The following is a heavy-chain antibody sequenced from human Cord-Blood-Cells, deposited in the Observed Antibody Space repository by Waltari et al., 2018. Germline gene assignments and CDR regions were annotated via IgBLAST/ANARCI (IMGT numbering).Heavy chain of an antibody. D-gene: IGHD3-22*01. J-gene: IGHJ3*02. V-gene: IGHV4-39*07. CDR1: GGSISSSSYY. CDR3: ARGGGYDAFDI. CDR2: IYYSVST. Sequence: QLQLQESGPGLVKPSETLSLTCTVSGGSISSSSYYWGWIRQPPGKGLEWIGSIYYSVSTYYNPALKSRVTIAVDTSKNQFSLKLSSVTAADTAVYYCARGGGYDAFDIWGQGTMVTVSS.